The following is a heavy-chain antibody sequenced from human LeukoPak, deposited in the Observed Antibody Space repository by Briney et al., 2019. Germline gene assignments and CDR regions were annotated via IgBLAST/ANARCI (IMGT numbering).Heavy chain of an antibody. CDR2: ISSSGSDK. J-gene: IGHJ3*02. V-gene: IGHV3-48*03. Sequence: QPGGSLRLSCAASGFPFSEHEMNWVRQAPGKGLEWVSYISSSGSDKYYPDSVRGRFTISRDNAKNSLYLQMNSLRADDTAVYYCARRTSGAFAIWGQGKKVTVSS. CDR1: GFPFSEHE. CDR3: ARRTSGAFAI.